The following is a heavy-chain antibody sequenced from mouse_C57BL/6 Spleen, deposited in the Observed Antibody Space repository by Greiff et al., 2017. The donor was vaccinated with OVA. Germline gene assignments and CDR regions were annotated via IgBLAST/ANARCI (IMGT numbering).Heavy chain of an antibody. CDR2: IYPGDGDT. CDR3: AIGLTTVVATDY. J-gene: IGHJ2*01. D-gene: IGHD1-1*01. Sequence: QVQLQQSGAELVKPGASVKISCKASGYAFSSYWMNWVKQRPGKGLEWIGQIYPGDGDTNYNGKFKGKATLTADKSSSTAYMRLSSLTSEDSAVYFCAIGLTTVVATDYWGQGTTLTVSS. V-gene: IGHV1-80*01. CDR1: GYAFSSYW.